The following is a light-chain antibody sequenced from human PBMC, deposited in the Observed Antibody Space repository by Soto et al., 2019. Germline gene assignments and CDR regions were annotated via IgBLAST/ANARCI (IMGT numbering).Light chain of an antibody. V-gene: IGLV2-23*01. CDR3: CSYALR. CDR2: EGT. J-gene: IGLJ1*01. Sequence: QSVLTQPASVSGSPEQTITISCTGTNSDVGTHNLVSWYQQHPGKAPKLIIYEGTKRPSGVSNRFSGSKSGNTASLTISGLQAEDEADYYCCSYALRFGTGTKVTVL. CDR1: NSDVGTHNL.